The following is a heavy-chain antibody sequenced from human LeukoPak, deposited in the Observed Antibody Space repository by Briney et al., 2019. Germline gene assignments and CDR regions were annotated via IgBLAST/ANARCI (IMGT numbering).Heavy chain of an antibody. Sequence: ASVKVSCKASGYTFTGYYMHWVRQAPGQGLEWMGRINPNSGGTNYAQKFQGRVTMTRDTSISTAYMELSRLRSDDTAVYYCARVLNSRRRRGGNCYSEFDRWFDPWGQGTLVTVSS. CDR1: GYTFTGYY. J-gene: IGHJ5*02. CDR3: ARVLNSRRRRGGNCYSEFDRWFDP. CDR2: INPNSGGT. D-gene: IGHD2-15*01. V-gene: IGHV1-2*06.